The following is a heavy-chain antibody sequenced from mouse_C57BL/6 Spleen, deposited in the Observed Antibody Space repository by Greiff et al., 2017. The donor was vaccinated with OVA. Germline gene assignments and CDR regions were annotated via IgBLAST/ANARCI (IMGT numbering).Heavy chain of an antibody. Sequence: VQLQQPGAELVMPGASVKLSCKASGYTFTSYWMHWVKQRPGQGLEWIGEIDPSDSYTNYNQKFKGKSTLTVDKSSSTAYMQLSSLTSEDSAVYYCARGQLGLYAMDYWGQGTSVTVSS. CDR1: GYTFTSYW. V-gene: IGHV1-69*01. D-gene: IGHD4-1*02. CDR3: ARGQLGLYAMDY. J-gene: IGHJ4*01. CDR2: IDPSDSYT.